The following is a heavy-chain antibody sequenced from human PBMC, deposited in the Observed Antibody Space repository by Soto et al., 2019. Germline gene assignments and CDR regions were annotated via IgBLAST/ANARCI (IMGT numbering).Heavy chain of an antibody. J-gene: IGHJ4*02. V-gene: IGHV4-39*01. Sequence: SETLSLPCSVSGDSINSDKYYWGWIRHPPGKGLEWIGSIYFRGNTYYNPSLQTRVTISLDKSKSQFSLKLNSVTAADSAVYFCARLEGLATISYYFDFWGQGALVTVSS. CDR3: ARLEGLATISYYFDF. D-gene: IGHD3-9*01. CDR2: IYFRGNT. CDR1: GDSINSDKYY.